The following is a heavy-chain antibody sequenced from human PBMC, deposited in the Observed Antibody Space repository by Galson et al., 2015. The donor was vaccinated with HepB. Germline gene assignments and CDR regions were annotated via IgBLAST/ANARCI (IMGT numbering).Heavy chain of an antibody. CDR1: GFTFDDYG. V-gene: IGHV3-20*04. CDR3: ARWVPITIFGVVIPAHFDY. D-gene: IGHD3-3*01. CDR2: INWNGGST. J-gene: IGHJ4*02. Sequence: SLRLSCAASGFTFDDYGMSWVRQAPGKGLEWVSGINWNGGSTGYADSVKGRFTISRDNAKNSLYLQVNSLRAEDTALYYCARWVPITIFGVVIPAHFDYWGQGTLVTVSS.